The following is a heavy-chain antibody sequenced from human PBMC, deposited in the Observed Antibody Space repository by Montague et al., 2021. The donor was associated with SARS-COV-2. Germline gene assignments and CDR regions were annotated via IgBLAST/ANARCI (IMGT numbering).Heavy chain of an antibody. D-gene: IGHD3-22*01. V-gene: IGHV4-4*02. J-gene: IGHJ5*02. CDR1: GDSISTDNW. Sequence: SETLSLTCVVSGDSISTDNWWTWVRLPPGKGLEWIGYIYYSGSTYYNPSLKSRVTISVDTSKNQFSLKLSSVTAADTAVYYCAGQEYYYDRSGYGRRDWFARWGQGTLVTVSS. CDR3: AGQEYYYDRSGYGRRDWFAR. CDR2: IYYSGST.